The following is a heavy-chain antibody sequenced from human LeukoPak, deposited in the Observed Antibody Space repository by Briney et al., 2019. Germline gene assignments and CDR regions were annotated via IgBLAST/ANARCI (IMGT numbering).Heavy chain of an antibody. J-gene: IGHJ6*02. Sequence: GGSLRLSCAASGFTFSSYAMSWVRQAPGKGLEWVSVIYSGGSTYYADSVKGRFTISRDNSKNTLYLQMNSLRAEDTAVYYCARALWEPNIYYYYGMDVWGQGTTVPVSS. CDR3: ARALWEPNIYYYYGMDV. D-gene: IGHD1-26*01. V-gene: IGHV3-66*01. CDR2: IYSGGST. CDR1: GFTFSSYA.